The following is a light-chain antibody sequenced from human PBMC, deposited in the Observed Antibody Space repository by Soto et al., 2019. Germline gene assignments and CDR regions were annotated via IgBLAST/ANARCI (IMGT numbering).Light chain of an antibody. V-gene: IGKV3-20*01. CDR3: QQYANSPQT. Sequence: EIVLTQSPGTLSLSPGQGATLSCRASHTVTNTYLAWYQQKPCQAPSLLLYGASSRATGIPDRFSGSGSGTDFTLSISRLEAEDYAVYYCQQYANSPQTFGQGTKVELK. CDR2: GAS. J-gene: IGKJ1*01. CDR1: HTVTNTY.